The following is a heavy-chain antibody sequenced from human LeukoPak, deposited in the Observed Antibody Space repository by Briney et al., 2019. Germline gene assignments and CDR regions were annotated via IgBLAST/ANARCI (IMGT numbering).Heavy chain of an antibody. Sequence: ASVKVSCKASGYTFTSYGISWVRQAPGQGLEWMGWVSAYNGNTNYAQKLQGRVTMTTDTSTSTAYMELRSLRSDDTAVYYCARDYSYSSGWYVGYWGQGTLVTVSS. J-gene: IGHJ4*02. CDR3: ARDYSYSSGWYVGY. V-gene: IGHV1-18*01. D-gene: IGHD6-19*01. CDR2: VSAYNGNT. CDR1: GYTFTSYG.